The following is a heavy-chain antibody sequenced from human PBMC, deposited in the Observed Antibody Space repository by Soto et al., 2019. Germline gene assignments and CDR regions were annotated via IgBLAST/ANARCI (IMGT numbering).Heavy chain of an antibody. J-gene: IGHJ4*02. D-gene: IGHD6-13*01. Sequence: EVQLVESGGGLVQPGGSLRLSCAASGFTFSSFEMTWVRQAAGKGLEWVSYISSSGTTTLYADSVKGRFTISRDDAKNSVYLQMNSLRAENAAVYYWARGLSAAAGEDYWGRGARVTDSS. CDR3: ARGLSAAAGEDY. V-gene: IGHV3-48*03. CDR1: GFTFSSFE. CDR2: ISSSGTTT.